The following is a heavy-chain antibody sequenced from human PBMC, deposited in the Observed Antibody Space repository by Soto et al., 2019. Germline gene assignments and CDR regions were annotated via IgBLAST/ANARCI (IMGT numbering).Heavy chain of an antibody. CDR2: IYPGDSDT. J-gene: IGHJ5*02. CDR3: VTKATGYSSSWYEIDP. Sequence: ESLKISGKGSGCSFTSYWIGWVRQMPGKGLEWMGIIYPGDSDTRYSPSFQGQVTISADKSISTAYLQWSSLKASDTAMYYCVTKATGYSSSWYEIDPWGQGTLVTVSS. V-gene: IGHV5-51*01. CDR1: GCSFTSYW. D-gene: IGHD6-13*01.